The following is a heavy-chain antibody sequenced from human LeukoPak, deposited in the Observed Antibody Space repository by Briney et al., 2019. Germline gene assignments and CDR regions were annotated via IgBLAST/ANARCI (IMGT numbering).Heavy chain of an antibody. CDR3: ARSGTGYAFDY. D-gene: IGHD3-9*01. CDR2: INSDGSST. V-gene: IGHV3-74*01. Sequence: GSLKLSCAASGFTFSSYWMHWVRQAPGKGLVWVSRINSDGSSTSYADSVKGRFTISRDNAKNTLYLQMNSLRADDTAVYYCARSGTGYAFDYWGQGTLVTVSS. J-gene: IGHJ4*02. CDR1: GFTFSSYW.